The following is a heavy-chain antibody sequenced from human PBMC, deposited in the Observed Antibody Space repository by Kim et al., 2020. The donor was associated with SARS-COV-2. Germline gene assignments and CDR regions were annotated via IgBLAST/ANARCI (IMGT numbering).Heavy chain of an antibody. Sequence: GGSLRLSCEASGFTFITYAMSWVRRAPGKGLEWISAITGSGGSTYYADSVKGRFTISRDSSKNTLYLQMNSLMAEDTAVYYCAKADGSGSYYSFDYWGQGTLVTVSS. D-gene: IGHD3-10*01. CDR1: GFTFITYA. CDR2: ITGSGGST. V-gene: IGHV3-23*01. J-gene: IGHJ4*02. CDR3: AKADGSGSYYSFDY.